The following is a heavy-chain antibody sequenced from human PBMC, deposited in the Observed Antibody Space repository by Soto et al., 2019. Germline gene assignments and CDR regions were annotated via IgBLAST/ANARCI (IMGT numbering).Heavy chain of an antibody. J-gene: IGHJ5*02. V-gene: IGHV3-30*18. D-gene: IGHD1-7*01. CDR1: GFTFSSYG. CDR3: AKDRTGTRWFDP. Sequence: HPGGSLRLSCAASGFTFSSYGMHWVRQAPGKGLEWVAVISYDGSNKYYADSVKGRFTISRDNSKNTLYLQMNSLRAEDTAVYYCAKDRTGTRWFDPWGQGTLVTVSS. CDR2: ISYDGSNK.